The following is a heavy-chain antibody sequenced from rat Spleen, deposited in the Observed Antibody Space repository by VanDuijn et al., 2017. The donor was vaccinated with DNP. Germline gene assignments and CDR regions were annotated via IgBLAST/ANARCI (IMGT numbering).Heavy chain of an antibody. Sequence: EVQLQESGPGLVKPSQSLSLTCSVTDYSITNNYWGWIRKFPGNEMEWIGHINYSGRNSYNPSLKSRISITRDTSKNQFFLQVNSVTTEDTATYYCARGYYAGSYYYSWGQGVMVTVSS. D-gene: IGHD1-12*02. CDR2: INYSGRN. CDR3: ARGYYAGSYYYS. V-gene: IGHV3-1*01. CDR1: DYSITNNY. J-gene: IGHJ2*01.